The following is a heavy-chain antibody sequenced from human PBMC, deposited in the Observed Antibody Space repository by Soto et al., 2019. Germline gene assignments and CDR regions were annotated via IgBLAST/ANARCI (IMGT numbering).Heavy chain of an antibody. CDR3: GRLDVDGLDY. D-gene: IGHD5-12*01. CDR1: GYSFTNHW. V-gene: IGHV5-51*01. J-gene: IGHJ4*02. CDR2: IYPGVSAT. Sequence: PGESLKISCKGSGYSFTNHWIAWVRQMPGKGLVWMGGIYPGVSATRYSPSFQGQVTISADQSIRAAYLQSSSVKASDSAFYYCGRLDVDGLDYWGQGTLVRVSS.